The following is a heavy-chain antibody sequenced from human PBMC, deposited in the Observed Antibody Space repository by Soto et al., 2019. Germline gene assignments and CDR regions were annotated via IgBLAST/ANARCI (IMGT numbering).Heavy chain of an antibody. D-gene: IGHD3-22*01. CDR2: ISSSGSTI. Sequence: PGWSLRLSCAASGFTFSDYYMSWIRHAPGKGLEWVSYISSSGSTIYYADSVKGRFTISRDNAKNSLYRQMNSLRAEDTDVYYCERDIGQYYYASSGPGRDAFDIWGQGTMVTVSS. CDR3: ERDIGQYYYASSGPGRDAFDI. V-gene: IGHV3-11*01. CDR1: GFTFSDYY. J-gene: IGHJ3*02.